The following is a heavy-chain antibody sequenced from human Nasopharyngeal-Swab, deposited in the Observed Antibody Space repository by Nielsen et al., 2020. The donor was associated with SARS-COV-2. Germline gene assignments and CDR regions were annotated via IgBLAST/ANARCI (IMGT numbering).Heavy chain of an antibody. D-gene: IGHD5-24*01. Sequence: SETLSLTCTVSGGSISSYYWGWIRQPPGKGLEWIGSIYYSGSTYYNQSLKSRVTISVDTSKNQFSLKLSSVTAADTAVYYCARQYGREMATIYYWGQGTLVTVSS. V-gene: IGHV4-39*01. J-gene: IGHJ4*02. CDR3: ARQYGREMATIYY. CDR2: IYYSGST. CDR1: GGSISSYY.